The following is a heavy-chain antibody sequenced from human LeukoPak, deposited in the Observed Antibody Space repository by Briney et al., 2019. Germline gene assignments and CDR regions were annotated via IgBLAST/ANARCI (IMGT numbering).Heavy chain of an antibody. CDR2: INHSGST. J-gene: IGHJ5*02. CDR1: GFTFSDYW. D-gene: IGHD1-26*01. V-gene: IGHV4-34*01. CDR3: ASPISGRLGS. Sequence: KTGGSLRLSCAASGFTFSDYWMTWVRQPPGKGLEWIGEINHSGSTNYNPSLKSRVTISVDTSKNQFSLKLSSVTAADTAVYYCASPISGRLGSWGQGTLVTVSS.